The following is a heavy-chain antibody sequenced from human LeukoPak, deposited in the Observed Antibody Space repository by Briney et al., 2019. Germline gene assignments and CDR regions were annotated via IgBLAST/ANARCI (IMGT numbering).Heavy chain of an antibody. D-gene: IGHD3-10*01. CDR2: INHSGST. CDR3: ARHKRSGFLG. CDR1: GGFFSGYY. J-gene: IGHJ4*02. Sequence: SETLSLTCAVYGGFFSGYYWSWIRQPPGKGLEWIGEINHSGSTNYNPSLKSRVTISVDTSKNQFSLKLSSVTAADTAVYYCARHKRSGFLGWGQGTLVTVSS. V-gene: IGHV4-34*01.